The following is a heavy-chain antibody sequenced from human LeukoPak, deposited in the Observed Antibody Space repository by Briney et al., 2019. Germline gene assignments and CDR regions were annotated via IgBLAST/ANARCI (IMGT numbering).Heavy chain of an antibody. Sequence: GGSLRLSCAASGFTFDDYAMHWVRQAPGKGLEWVSLISGDGGSTYYADSVKGRFTISRDNSKNSLYLQMNSLRTEDTALYYCAKDIDSSGYYYGMDVWGQGTTDTVSS. CDR2: ISGDGGST. J-gene: IGHJ6*02. V-gene: IGHV3-43*02. CDR1: GFTFDDYA. D-gene: IGHD6-19*01. CDR3: AKDIDSSGYYYGMDV.